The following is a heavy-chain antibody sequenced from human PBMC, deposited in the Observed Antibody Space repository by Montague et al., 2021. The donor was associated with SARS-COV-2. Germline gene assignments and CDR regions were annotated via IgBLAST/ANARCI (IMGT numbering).Heavy chain of an antibody. Sequence: SLRLSCAASGFTVSSNNMSWVRQAPGKGLEWVSVIYSGGSTQYADSVKGRFTIFRDKSNYTLYLQMNSLRAEDTAVYYCAARADYYYGMDVWGQGTSVTVSS. J-gene: IGHJ6*02. CDR2: IYSGGST. V-gene: IGHV3-66*01. D-gene: IGHD6-25*01. CDR3: AARADYYYGMDV. CDR1: GFTVSSNN.